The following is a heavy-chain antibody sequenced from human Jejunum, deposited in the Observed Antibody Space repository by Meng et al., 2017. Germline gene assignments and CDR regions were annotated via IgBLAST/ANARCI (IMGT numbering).Heavy chain of an antibody. J-gene: IGHJ6*02. CDR3: AKDQDIIVAVAHGMDV. CDR1: GFTFNKFA. Sequence: GGSLRLSCAASGFTFNKFAMHWVRQAPGKGLEWVSGIGGAGHSTNYGDSVKGRFTISRDNSKNTLYLQLNSLRAEDTAVYYCAKDQDIIVAVAHGMDVWGQGTTVTVSS. CDR2: IGGAGHST. V-gene: IGHV3-23*01. D-gene: IGHD2-15*01.